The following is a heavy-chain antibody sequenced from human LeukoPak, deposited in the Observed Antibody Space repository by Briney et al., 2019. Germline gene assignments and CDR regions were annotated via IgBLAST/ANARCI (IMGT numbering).Heavy chain of an antibody. Sequence: SGPTLVNPTQTLTLTCTFSGFSLSTSGVGVGWIRQPPGKALEWLARIDWDDDKYYSTSLKTRLTISKDTSKNQVVLTMTNMDPVDTATYYCARTKQSSYGHTPNNWFDPWGQGTLATVSS. J-gene: IGHJ5*02. CDR1: GFSLSTSGVG. D-gene: IGHD6-13*01. CDR2: IDWDDDK. CDR3: ARTKQSSYGHTPNNWFDP. V-gene: IGHV2-70*11.